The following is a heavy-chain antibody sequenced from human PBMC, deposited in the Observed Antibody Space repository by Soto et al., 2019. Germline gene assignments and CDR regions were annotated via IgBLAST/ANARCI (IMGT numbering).Heavy chain of an antibody. CDR2: SSGSGGST. D-gene: IGHD5-18*01. J-gene: IGHJ4*02. CDR1: GNTFSNYA. Sequence: EVQLLESGGGLVPPGGFLRLSCEASGNTFSNYAMTWVRQAPGKGLEWVSASSGSGGSTYYAGSVKGRFTISRDNSKNTLFLHMNSLRAEDTAIYYCAKAPASSLTASRPFDEWGQGTLVTVSS. CDR3: AKAPASSLTASRPFDE. V-gene: IGHV3-23*01.